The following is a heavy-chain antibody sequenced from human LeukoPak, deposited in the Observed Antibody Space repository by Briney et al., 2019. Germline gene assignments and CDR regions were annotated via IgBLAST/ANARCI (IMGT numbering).Heavy chain of an antibody. D-gene: IGHD5-12*01. J-gene: IGHJ4*02. Sequence: SGPTEIKPTQPLTLTCTIFGVSLRTSGGGGGWIRHPPVKALEWLALIYWDDDKRYSPSLKSRLTITQDPSNNQVVLTMTNMDPVDTATYYCAHRRGGYELFDCWGQGTLVTVSS. CDR2: IYWDDDK. CDR3: AHRRGGYELFDC. CDR1: GVSLRTSGGG. V-gene: IGHV2-5*02.